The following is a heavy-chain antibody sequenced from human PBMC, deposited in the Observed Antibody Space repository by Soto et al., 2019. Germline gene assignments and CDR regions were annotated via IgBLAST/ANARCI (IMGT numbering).Heavy chain of an antibody. V-gene: IGHV4-31*03. D-gene: IGHD4-17*01. J-gene: IGHJ3*02. CDR1: GGSISSGGYY. CDR3: ARDDYGGASAHNAFDI. Sequence: QVQLQESGPGLVKPSQTLSLTCTVSGGSISSGGYYWSWIRQHPGRGLEWIGFIFHSGSTYYNPSLKSRVTMSVDTSKNQFSLKLTSVTTADTAVYYCARDDYGGASAHNAFDIWGQGTMVTVSS. CDR2: IFHSGST.